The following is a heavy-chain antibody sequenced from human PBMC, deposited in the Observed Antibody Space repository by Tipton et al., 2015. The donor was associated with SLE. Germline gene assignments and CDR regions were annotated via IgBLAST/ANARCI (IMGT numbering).Heavy chain of an antibody. D-gene: IGHD3-3*01. CDR3: ARHDFRAVTPDS. CDR1: GGSFSGYY. J-gene: IGHJ4*02. V-gene: IGHV4-34*01. CDR2: INHSGST. Sequence: TLSLTCAVYGGSFSGYYWSWIRQPPGKGLEWIGEINHSGSTNYNPSLKSRVTISLDTSKNQFSLSLTSVTAADTAVYYCARHDFRAVTPDSWGQGTLVTVSS.